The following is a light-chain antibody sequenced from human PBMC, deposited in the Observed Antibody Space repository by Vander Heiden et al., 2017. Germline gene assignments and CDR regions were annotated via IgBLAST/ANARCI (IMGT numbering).Light chain of an antibody. V-gene: IGKV3-15*01. CDR1: QSVDSY. CDR3: QQDGSWPLT. Sequence: EIVMTQSPATLSVSPGEGATLSCRASQSVDSYLVWYQQKPGQAPRRLIYGASIRATGVPTRFSGSGSGTEFTLTISSLQSEDFAIYYCQQDGSWPLTFGGGTKVETK. CDR2: GAS. J-gene: IGKJ4*01.